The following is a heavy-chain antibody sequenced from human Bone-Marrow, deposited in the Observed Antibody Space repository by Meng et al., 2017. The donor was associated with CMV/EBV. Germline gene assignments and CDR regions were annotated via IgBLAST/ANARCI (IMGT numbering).Heavy chain of an antibody. Sequence: ASVKVSCKASGYTFTGYYMHWVRQAPGQGLEWMGWISPNSGDTNYAQKLQGRVTMTTDTSTSTAYMELRSLRSDDTAVYYCARVRYGDYYGMDVWGQGTTVTVSS. J-gene: IGHJ6*02. CDR3: ARVRYGDYYGMDV. D-gene: IGHD4-17*01. V-gene: IGHV1-18*04. CDR2: ISPNSGDT. CDR1: GYTFTGYY.